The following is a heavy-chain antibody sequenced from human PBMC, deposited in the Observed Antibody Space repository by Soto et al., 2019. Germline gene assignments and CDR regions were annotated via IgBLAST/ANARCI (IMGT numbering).Heavy chain of an antibody. J-gene: IGHJ6*02. CDR3: ARNYYDSSGYYFYGMDV. CDR2: ISGSNGHT. D-gene: IGHD3-22*01. Sequence: GGSLRLSCAASGFTFSDYFISWIRQAPGKELERISYISGSNGHTNYADSVRGRFTISRDNARNSLYLQMNSLRAEDTAVYYCARNYYDSSGYYFYGMDVWGQGTTVTVSS. CDR1: GFTFSDYF. V-gene: IGHV3-11*03.